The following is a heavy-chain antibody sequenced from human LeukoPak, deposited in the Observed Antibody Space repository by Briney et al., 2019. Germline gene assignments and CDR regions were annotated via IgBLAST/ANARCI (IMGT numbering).Heavy chain of an antibody. CDR3: DNGSNSVAD. Sequence: PSETLSLTCAAYGFTFSSSDLHWVRQPPGEGLEWVGEIGHSGDTNYNPSLESRVTISVDTSKNQFSLNLNSVTAADTAVYYCDNGSNSVADWGQGTLVTVSS. V-gene: IGHV4-34*08. D-gene: IGHD4-23*01. J-gene: IGHJ4*02. CDR1: GFTFSSSD. CDR2: IGHSGDT.